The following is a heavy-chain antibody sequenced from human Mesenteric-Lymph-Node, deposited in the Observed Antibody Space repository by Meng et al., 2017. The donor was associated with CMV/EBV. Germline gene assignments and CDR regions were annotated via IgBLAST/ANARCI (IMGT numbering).Heavy chain of an antibody. Sequence: GGSLRLSCAASGFTFSSYSMNWVRQAPGKGLDWVSFISTSSSYMYYAHSVKGRFTISRDNAKNSLYLQMNSLRAEDTAVYYCASFAPSTSGSYTSDDAFDIWGQGTMVTVSS. CDR1: GFTFSSYS. V-gene: IGHV3-21*01. D-gene: IGHD1-26*01. J-gene: IGHJ3*02. CDR3: ASFAPSTSGSYTSDDAFDI. CDR2: ISTSSSYM.